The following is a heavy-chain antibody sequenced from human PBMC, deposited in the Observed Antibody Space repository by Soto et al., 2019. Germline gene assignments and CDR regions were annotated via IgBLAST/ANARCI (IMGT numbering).Heavy chain of an antibody. CDR3: AGRVEYSSSAHFDY. CDR1: GGTFSSYA. V-gene: IGHV1-69*06. D-gene: IGHD6-6*01. CDR2: IIPIFGTA. J-gene: IGHJ4*02. Sequence: QVQLVQSGAEVKKPGSSVKVSCKASGGTFSSYAISWVRQAPGQGLEWMGGIIPIFGTANYAQKFQGRVTITADKSTITAYMEMSSLRSEDTAGYYCAGRVEYSSSAHFDYWGQGTLVTVSS.